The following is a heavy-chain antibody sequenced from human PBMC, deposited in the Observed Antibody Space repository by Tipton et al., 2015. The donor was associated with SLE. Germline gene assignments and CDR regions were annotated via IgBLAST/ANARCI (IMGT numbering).Heavy chain of an antibody. D-gene: IGHD1/OR15-1a*01. V-gene: IGHV3-74*01. CDR1: GFTFSAFW. CDR2: LNEAGTTT. CDR3: ARDWNNSWDP. J-gene: IGHJ5*02. Sequence: GSLRLSCTASGFTFSAFWMHWVRQPPGKGLVWVSRLNEAGTTTNYAESVKGRFTISRDNAKNTLYLQMNSLRAEDTAVYYCARDWNNSWDPWGQGTLVTVSS.